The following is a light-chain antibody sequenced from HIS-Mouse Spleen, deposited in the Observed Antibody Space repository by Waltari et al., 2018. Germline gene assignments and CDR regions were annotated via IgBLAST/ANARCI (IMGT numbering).Light chain of an antibody. Sequence: SYELTQPPSVSVSPGQTARITCSGDALPKKYAYWYQQKSGQAPVLVIYEDSKRPSGIPGRFSGSRSGTKATLTISGAQVEDEADYYCYSTDSSGNHRVFGGGTKLTVL. V-gene: IGLV3-10*01. CDR2: EDS. CDR3: YSTDSSGNHRV. CDR1: ALPKKY. J-gene: IGLJ2*01.